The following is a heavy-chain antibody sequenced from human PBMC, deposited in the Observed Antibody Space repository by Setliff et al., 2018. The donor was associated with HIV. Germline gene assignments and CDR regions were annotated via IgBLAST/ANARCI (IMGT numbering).Heavy chain of an antibody. CDR3: VRVSAFIMSPSFYYYGMDV. D-gene: IGHD3-10*01. J-gene: IGHJ6*02. CDR2: VYYSGIT. Sequence: PSETLSLTCTVSGGSIIDSRYFWGWIRQPPGKGLEWIGSVYYSGITYYSSSLKSRVTVSVDTSRIQFSLKLKSVTAADTAVYYCVRVSAFIMSPSFYYYGMDVWGQGTTVTVS. V-gene: IGHV4-39*07. CDR1: GGSIIDSRYF.